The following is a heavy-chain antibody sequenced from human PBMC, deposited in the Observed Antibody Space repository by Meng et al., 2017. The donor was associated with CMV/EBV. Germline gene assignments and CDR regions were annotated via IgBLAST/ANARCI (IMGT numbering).Heavy chain of an antibody. CDR2: ISSSGSTI. J-gene: IGHJ4*02. CDR3: ARWGAIVVVPAASDY. D-gene: IGHD2-2*01. Sequence: SGFTFSDYYMSWIRQAPGKGMEWVSYISSSGSTIYYADSVKSRFTISRDNAKNSLYLQMNSLRAEDTAVYYCARWGAIVVVPAASDYWGQGTLVTVSS. V-gene: IGHV3-11*04. CDR1: GFTFSDYY.